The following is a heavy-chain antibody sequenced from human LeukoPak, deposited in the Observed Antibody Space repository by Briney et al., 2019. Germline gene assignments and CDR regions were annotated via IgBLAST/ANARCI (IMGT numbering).Heavy chain of an antibody. Sequence: PGGSLRLSCAASGFSFTACAMSWFRQTPGKGLEWVANIHDDGRVTNYVDSVKGRFTISRDNARNSVYLQMNSLRVEDTSLYYCARGRGWVDHWGQGTLVTVSS. D-gene: IGHD3-16*01. CDR2: IHDDGRVT. V-gene: IGHV3-7*01. J-gene: IGHJ4*02. CDR3: ARGRGWVDH. CDR1: GFSFTACA.